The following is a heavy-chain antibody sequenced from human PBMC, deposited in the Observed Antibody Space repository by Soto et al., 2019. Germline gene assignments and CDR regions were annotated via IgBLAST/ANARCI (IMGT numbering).Heavy chain of an antibody. CDR2: VYYNENT. CDR1: GGSLSSFTYY. J-gene: IGHJ5*02. Sequence: XTLSLPCSVSGGSLSSFTYYWGWIRQPPGKGLEWIGTVYYNENTYYNPSLKSRVTITVDTAKKQLSLNLRSVTAADTPMYFCARRERYYGSPGWFDPWGPGTLGTVSS. D-gene: IGHD3-10*01. V-gene: IGHV4-39*01. CDR3: ARRERYYGSPGWFDP.